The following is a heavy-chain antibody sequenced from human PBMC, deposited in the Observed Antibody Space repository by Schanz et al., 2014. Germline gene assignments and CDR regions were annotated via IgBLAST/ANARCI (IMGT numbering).Heavy chain of an antibody. CDR2: ISGTTTYT. Sequence: QVQLVESGGGVVQPGGSLRLSCAASGFTFSDYYMSWIRQAPGKGLEWVSYISGTTTYTNYADSVKGRFTISRDNSKNTLYLQMNSLRADDTAVDFCARAHGNNWYGKGLDYWGQGTQVTVSS. V-gene: IGHV3-11*06. D-gene: IGHD1-1*01. J-gene: IGHJ4*02. CDR3: ARAHGNNWYGKGLDY. CDR1: GFTFSDYY.